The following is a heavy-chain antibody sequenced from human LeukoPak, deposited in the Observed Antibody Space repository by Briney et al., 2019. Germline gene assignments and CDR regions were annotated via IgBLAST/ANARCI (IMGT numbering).Heavy chain of an antibody. J-gene: IGHJ6*03. D-gene: IGHD6-19*01. Sequence: GGSLRLSCAASGFTFSSYSMNWVRQAPGKGLEWVSSISSSSSYIYYADSVKGRFTISRDNAKNSLYLQMNSLRAEDTAVYYCASSSGWYGGDYYYMDAWGKGTTVTVSS. CDR1: GFTFSSYS. V-gene: IGHV3-21*01. CDR2: ISSSSSYI. CDR3: ASSSGWYGGDYYYMDA.